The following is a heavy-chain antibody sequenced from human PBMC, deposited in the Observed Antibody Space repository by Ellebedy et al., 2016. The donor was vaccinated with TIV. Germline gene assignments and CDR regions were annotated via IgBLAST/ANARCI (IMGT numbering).Heavy chain of an antibody. CDR2: INQDGSRI. CDR1: GFSFSDYH. D-gene: IGHD3-22*01. CDR3: VRDGAYGDYSPGYYGMDV. Sequence: GESLKISCAASGFSFSDYHMSWIRQAPGKGLEWVANINQDGSRIYYVDSVKGRFTIPRDNAKHSVYLRMNTLRVEDTAVYHCVRDGAYGDYSPGYYGMDVWGQGTTVTVSS. V-gene: IGHV3-7*03. J-gene: IGHJ6*02.